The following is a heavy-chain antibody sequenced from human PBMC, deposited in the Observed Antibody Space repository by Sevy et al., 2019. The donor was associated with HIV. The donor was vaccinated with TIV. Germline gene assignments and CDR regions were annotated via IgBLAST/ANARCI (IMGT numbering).Heavy chain of an antibody. J-gene: IGHJ6*02. D-gene: IGHD2-8*01. CDR3: ARYCTNGVCYTGLNGMDV. Sequence: ASVKVSCKASGGTFSSYAISWVRQAPGQGLEWMGGIIPIFGTANYAQKFQGRVTITADESTSTAYMELSSLRSEDTAGYYCARYCTNGVCYTGLNGMDVWGQGTTVTVSS. CDR2: IIPIFGTA. V-gene: IGHV1-69*13. CDR1: GGTFSSYA.